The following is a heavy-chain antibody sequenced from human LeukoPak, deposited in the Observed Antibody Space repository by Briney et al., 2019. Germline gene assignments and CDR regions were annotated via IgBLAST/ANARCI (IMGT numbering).Heavy chain of an antibody. J-gene: IGHJ4*02. Sequence: SETLSLTCTVSGGSISSSSYYWGWIRQPPGKGLEWIGYIFYSGSTYYKSSLKSRLTISVDTSKNQFSLKLSSVTAADTAVYYCARGYYDVLTNYPKNFDQWGQGTLVTVSS. CDR3: ARGYYDVLTNYPKNFDQ. D-gene: IGHD3-9*01. CDR1: GGSISSSSYY. V-gene: IGHV4-30-4*08. CDR2: IFYSGST.